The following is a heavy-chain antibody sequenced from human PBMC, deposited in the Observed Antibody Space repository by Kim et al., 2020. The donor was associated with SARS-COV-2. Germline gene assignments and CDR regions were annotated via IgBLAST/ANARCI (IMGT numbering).Heavy chain of an antibody. J-gene: IGHJ4*02. CDR3: ARRLYGDYYFDS. Sequence: SETLSLTCTVSGGSFSSSSYSWGWIRQSPGKALECIGTIFYSGSTYYNPSLKSRVTISVDTSKNQFSLRLSSVTASDTAVYYCARRLYGDYYFDSWGQGALVTVSS. CDR1: GGSFSSSSYS. D-gene: IGHD2-21*02. V-gene: IGHV4-39*01. CDR2: IFYSGST.